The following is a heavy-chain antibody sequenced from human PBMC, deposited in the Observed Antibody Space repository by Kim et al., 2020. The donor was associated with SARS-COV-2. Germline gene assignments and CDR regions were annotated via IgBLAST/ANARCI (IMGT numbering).Heavy chain of an antibody. Sequence: GGSLRLSCAASGFTFSSYAMTWVRQAPGKGLEWVSAIYNAGSNTYYADSVKGRFTISRDNSKNTLYLQMNSLRAEDTAVYYCARCLDLYGMDDWDPGTT. CDR1: GFTFSSYA. J-gene: IGHJ6*02. D-gene: IGHD1-1*01. CDR2: IYNAGSNT. V-gene: IGHV3-23*05. CDR3: ARCLDLYGMDD.